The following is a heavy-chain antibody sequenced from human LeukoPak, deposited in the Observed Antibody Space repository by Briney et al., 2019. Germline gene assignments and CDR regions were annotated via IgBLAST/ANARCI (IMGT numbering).Heavy chain of an antibody. CDR3: AKERYGSYLFDY. J-gene: IGHJ4*02. CDR2: ISYDGSNK. Sequence: TGGSLRLSCAASGFTFSSYGMHWVRQAPGKGLEWVAVISYDGSNKYYADSVKGRFTISRDNSKNTLYLQMNSLRAEDTAVYYCAKERYGSYLFDYWGQGTLVTVSS. V-gene: IGHV3-30*18. CDR1: GFTFSSYG. D-gene: IGHD1-26*01.